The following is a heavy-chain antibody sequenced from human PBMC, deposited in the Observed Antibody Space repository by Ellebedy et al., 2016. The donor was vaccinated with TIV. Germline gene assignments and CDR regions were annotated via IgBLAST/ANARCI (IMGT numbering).Heavy chain of an antibody. J-gene: IGHJ4*02. CDR1: GFTFSSYS. V-gene: IGHV3-48*01. Sequence: GESLKISCAASGFTFSSYSMNWVRQAPGKGLEWVSYISSSSSTIYYADSVKGRFTISRDNAKNSLYLQMNSLRAEDTAVYFCGRAIGSGSCYWGQGTLVTVSS. D-gene: IGHD3-10*01. CDR3: GRAIGSGSCY. CDR2: ISSSSSTI.